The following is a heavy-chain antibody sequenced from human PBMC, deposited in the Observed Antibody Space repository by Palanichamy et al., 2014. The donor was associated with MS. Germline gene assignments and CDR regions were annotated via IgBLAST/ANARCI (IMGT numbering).Heavy chain of an antibody. CDR2: ISWDGGST. CDR1: GFTFDDYA. J-gene: IGHJ4*02. Sequence: EVQLVESGESWYSLGVPETLLCSSGFTFDDYAMHWVRQAPGKGLEWVSLISWDGGSTYYADSVKGRFTISRDNSKNSLYLQMNSLRAEDTALYYCAKAGISPFDYWGQGTLVTVSS. CDR3: AKAGISPFDY. D-gene: IGHD3-3*02. V-gene: IGHV3-43D*04.